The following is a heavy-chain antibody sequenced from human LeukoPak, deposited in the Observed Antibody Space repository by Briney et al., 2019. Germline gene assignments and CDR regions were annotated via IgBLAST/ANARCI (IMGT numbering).Heavy chain of an antibody. J-gene: IGHJ4*02. V-gene: IGHV3-30*04. CDR1: GFTFSSHA. CDR3: ARGGRVGYNLPLDY. Sequence: GRSLRLSCAASGFTFSSHALHWVRQAPGKGLEWVALISYDGSNTYYADSVEGRFTISRDNSKNTLYLQMNSLTAEDTAVYYCARGGRVGYNLPLDYWGQGTLVTVSS. CDR2: ISYDGSNT. D-gene: IGHD5-24*01.